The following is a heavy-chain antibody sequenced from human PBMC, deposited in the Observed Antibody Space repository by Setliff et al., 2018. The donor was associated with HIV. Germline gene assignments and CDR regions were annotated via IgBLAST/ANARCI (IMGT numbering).Heavy chain of an antibody. V-gene: IGHV3-15*07. Sequence: LRLSCAASGFNFSNTWMNWVRQAPGKGLEWVGRIKTKADGGTADYAAPVKGRFTISRDDSKNMLFVQMSSLRSEDTAVYHCARVFLLYGAASDIWGQGTLVTVSS. CDR2: IKTKADGGTA. J-gene: IGHJ3*02. CDR3: ARVFLLYGAASDI. CDR1: GFNFSNTW. D-gene: IGHD2-15*01.